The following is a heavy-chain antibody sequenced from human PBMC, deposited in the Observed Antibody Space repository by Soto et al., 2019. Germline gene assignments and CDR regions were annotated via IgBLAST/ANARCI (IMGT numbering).Heavy chain of an antibody. V-gene: IGHV3-23*01. CDR1: GFSFSAHA. CDR3: ARRGLSNNDY. Sequence: DVQLLESGGGLVQPGGSLRLSCVASGFSFSAHAMTWVRQAPGKGLEWVASILHIGDSAYYADSVKGRFTISRDNSKRTLYLQMNSLRAEDTAVYYCARRGLSNNDYWGQGTLVTVSS. CDR2: ILHIGDSA. D-gene: IGHD1-1*01. J-gene: IGHJ4*02.